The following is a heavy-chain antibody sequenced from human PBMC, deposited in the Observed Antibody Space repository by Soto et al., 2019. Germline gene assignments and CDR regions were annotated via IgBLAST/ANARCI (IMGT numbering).Heavy chain of an antibody. CDR1: GFTFSSYW. CDR3: ARGIAARPAPCDF. J-gene: IGHJ4*02. CDR2: TKEDGSEK. D-gene: IGHD6-6*01. Sequence: EVQLVESGGGLVQPGGSLRLSCAASGFTFSSYWMSWVRQAPGKGLEWVANTKEDGSEKYHVDSVKGRFTISRDNAKNSLFLQMNSLRAEDTAVYYCARGIAARPAPCDFWGQGTLVTVSS. V-gene: IGHV3-7*01.